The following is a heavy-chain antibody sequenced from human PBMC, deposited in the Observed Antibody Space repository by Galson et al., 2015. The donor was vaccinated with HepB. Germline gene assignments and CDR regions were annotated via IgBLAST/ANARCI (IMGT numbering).Heavy chain of an antibody. CDR1: GFTFSSYG. Sequence: SLRLSCAASGFTFSSYGMHWVRQAPGKGLEWVAVISFDGTNKYYADSVKGRFTISRDNSKNTLYLQMNSLRAEDTAVYYCAKDRSGTYFDYWGQETLVTVSS. D-gene: IGHD1-26*01. CDR3: AKDRSGTYFDY. V-gene: IGHV3-30*18. J-gene: IGHJ4*02. CDR2: ISFDGTNK.